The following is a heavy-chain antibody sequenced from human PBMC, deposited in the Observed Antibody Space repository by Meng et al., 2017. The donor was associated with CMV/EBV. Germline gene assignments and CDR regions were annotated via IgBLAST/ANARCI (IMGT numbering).Heavy chain of an antibody. J-gene: IGHJ6*02. Sequence: GESLKISCAASGFTFSSYAMHWVRQAPGKGLEWVAVISYDGSNKYYADSVKGRFTISRDNSKNTLYLQMNSLRAEDTAVYYCARDRTSGWNYGMDVWGQGTTVNVSS. D-gene: IGHD6-19*01. CDR1: GFTFSSYA. CDR2: ISYDGSNK. V-gene: IGHV3-30-3*01. CDR3: ARDRTSGWNYGMDV.